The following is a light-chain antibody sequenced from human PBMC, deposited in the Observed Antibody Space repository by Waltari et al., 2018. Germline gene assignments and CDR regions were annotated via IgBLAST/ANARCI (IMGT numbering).Light chain of an antibody. CDR1: QSISSY. J-gene: IGKJ1*01. CDR2: AAS. Sequence: DIQMTQSPSSLSASVGDRVTITCRASQSISSYLNWYQQKPGKAPKLLIYAASSLQSGVPSSFSGSGSGTDCTLTISSLQPEDFATYYCQQSYSTPCTFGQGTKVEIK. CDR3: QQSYSTPCT. V-gene: IGKV1-39*01.